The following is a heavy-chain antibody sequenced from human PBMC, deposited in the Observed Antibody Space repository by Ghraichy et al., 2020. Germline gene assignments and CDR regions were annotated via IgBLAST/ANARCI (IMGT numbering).Heavy chain of an antibody. V-gene: IGHV3-15*07. CDR2: IKSKTDGGTT. D-gene: IGHD3-16*02. Sequence: GGSLRLSCAASGFTFSNAWMNWVRQAPGKGLEWVGRIKSKTDGGTTDYAAPVKGRFTIARDDSKNTLNLQMNSLKTEDTAVYYCTTAPHFYDYVWGSYRYADYWDQGTLVTVSS. CDR3: TTAPHFYDYVWGSYRYADY. J-gene: IGHJ4*02. CDR1: GFTFSNAW.